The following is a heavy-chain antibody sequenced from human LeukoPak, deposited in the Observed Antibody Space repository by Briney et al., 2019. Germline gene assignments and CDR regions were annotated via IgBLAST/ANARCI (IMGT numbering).Heavy chain of an antibody. Sequence: ASVKVSCKASGYTFTSYGISWVRQAPGQGLEWMGWISAYSGNTNYAQKLQGRVTMNTDTSTSTAYMELRSLRSDDTAVYYCARDFYTMVRGVQPATLDYWGQGTLVTVSS. CDR2: ISAYSGNT. J-gene: IGHJ4*02. D-gene: IGHD3-10*01. CDR1: GYTFTSYG. CDR3: ARDFYTMVRGVQPATLDY. V-gene: IGHV1-18*01.